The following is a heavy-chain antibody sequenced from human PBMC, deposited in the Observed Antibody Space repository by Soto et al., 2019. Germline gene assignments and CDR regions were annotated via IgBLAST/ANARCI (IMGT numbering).Heavy chain of an antibody. CDR3: ARGGKEYSYGSSPTDYYYYYGMDV. J-gene: IGHJ6*01. D-gene: IGHD5-18*01. CDR2: IIPIFGTA. V-gene: IGHV1-69*13. CDR1: GGTFSSYA. Sequence: SVKVSCKASGGTFSSYAISWVRQAPGQGLEWMGGIIPIFGTANYAQKFQGRVTITADESTSTAYMELSSLRSEDTAVYYCARGGKEYSYGSSPTDYYYYYGMDVWGQGPTVTVSS.